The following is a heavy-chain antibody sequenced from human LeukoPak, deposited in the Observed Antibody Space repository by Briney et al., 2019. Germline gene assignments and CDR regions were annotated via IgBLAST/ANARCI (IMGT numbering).Heavy chain of an antibody. D-gene: IGHD3-22*01. CDR3: ARDRGDYYYDSSGPTYYFDY. CDR1: GFTFSSYW. CDR2: INSDGSST. V-gene: IGHV3-74*01. Sequence: GSLRLSCAASGFTFSSYWVHWVRQAPGKGLVWVSRINSDGSSTSYADSVKGRFTISRDNAKNTLYLQMNSLRAEDTAVYYCARDRGDYYYDSSGPTYYFDYWGQGTLVTVSS. J-gene: IGHJ4*02.